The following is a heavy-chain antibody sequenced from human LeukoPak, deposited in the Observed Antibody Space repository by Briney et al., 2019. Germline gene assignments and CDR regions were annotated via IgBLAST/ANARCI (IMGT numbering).Heavy chain of an antibody. CDR1: GYTFTGYY. CDR2: INPNSGGT. D-gene: IGHD2-2*01. J-gene: IGHJ5*02. V-gene: IGHV1-2*02. Sequence: GASVKVSCKASGYTFTGYYMHWVRQAPGQGLEWMGWINPNSGGTNYAQKFQGRVTMTRDTSISTAYMELSRLRSDDTAVYYCARGFRRTVVVPAASRPFDPWGQGTLSPSPQ. CDR3: ARGFRRTVVVPAASRPFDP.